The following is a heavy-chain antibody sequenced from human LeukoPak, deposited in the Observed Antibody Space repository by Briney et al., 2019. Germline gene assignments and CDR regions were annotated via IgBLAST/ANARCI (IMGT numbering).Heavy chain of an antibody. V-gene: IGHV3-23*01. CDR1: GFTFSSYA. CDR2: IRGSGGST. J-gene: IGHJ4*02. Sequence: GGSLRLSCAAPGFTFSSYAMSWVRQAPGKGLEWVSGIRGSGGSTSNADSVKGRFTISRDNSKNTLYLQMNSLRAEDTAVYYCANLYYYDSSGYYPINFGYWGQGTLVTVSS. D-gene: IGHD3-22*01. CDR3: ANLYYYDSSGYYPINFGY.